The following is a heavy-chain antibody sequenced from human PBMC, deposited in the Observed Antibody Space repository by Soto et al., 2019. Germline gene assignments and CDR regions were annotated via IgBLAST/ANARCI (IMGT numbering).Heavy chain of an antibody. CDR2: ISSSSSYI. CDR1: GFTFSSYS. J-gene: IGHJ3*02. CDR3: ARHKTDVVPAATDDAFDI. D-gene: IGHD2-2*01. Sequence: GGSLRLSCAASGFTFSSYSMNWVRQAPGKGLEWVSSISSSSSYIYYADSVKGRFTISRDNAKNSLYLQMNSLRAEDTAVYYCARHKTDVVPAATDDAFDIWGQGTMVTVSS. V-gene: IGHV3-21*01.